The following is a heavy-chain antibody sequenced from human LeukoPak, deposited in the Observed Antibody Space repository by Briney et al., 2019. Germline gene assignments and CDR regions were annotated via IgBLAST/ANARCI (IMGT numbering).Heavy chain of an antibody. V-gene: IGHV3-30-3*01. CDR2: MSNDGTNA. D-gene: IGHD2-15*01. CDR1: GFTFSAYA. Sequence: GGSLRLSCVDSGFTFSAYAMHWVRQAPGKGLEWVAVMSNDGTNAYYADSVKGRFTISRDNSKNTLYLQMSSLSAEDTAVYYCPSDWTGSGQPVRWFDPWGKETLVTVS. J-gene: IGHJ5*02. CDR3: PSDWTGSGQPVRWFDP.